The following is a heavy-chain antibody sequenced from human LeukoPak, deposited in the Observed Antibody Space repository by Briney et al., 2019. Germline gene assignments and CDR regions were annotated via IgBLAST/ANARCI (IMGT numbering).Heavy chain of an antibody. D-gene: IGHD4-23*01. J-gene: IGHJ4*02. V-gene: IGHV4-4*02. Sequence: SETLSLTCAVSGGSISSDNWWTWVRQPPGKGLEWIGEIYHSGRTNYNPSLKSRVTIPVDKSKNQFSLKLSSVTAADTAVYYCARNGGNSDFDCWGQGTLVTVSS. CDR1: GGSISSDNW. CDR2: IYHSGRT. CDR3: ARNGGNSDFDC.